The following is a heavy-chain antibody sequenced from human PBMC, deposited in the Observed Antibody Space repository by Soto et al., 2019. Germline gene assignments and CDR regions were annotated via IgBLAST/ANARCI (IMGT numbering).Heavy chain of an antibody. CDR1: GFTFSSYS. J-gene: IGHJ3*02. D-gene: IGHD2-15*01. CDR3: ARDPTYIVVPSDAFDI. CDR2: ISSSSSTI. Sequence: GGSLRLSCAASGFTFSSYSMNWVRQAPGKGLEWVSYISSSSSTIYYADSVKGRFTISRDNAKNSLYLQMNSLRAEDTAVYYCARDPTYIVVPSDAFDIWGQGTMVTVSS. V-gene: IGHV3-48*01.